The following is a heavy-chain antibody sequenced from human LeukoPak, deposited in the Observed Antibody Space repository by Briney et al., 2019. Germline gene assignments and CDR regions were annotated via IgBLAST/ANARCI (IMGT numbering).Heavy chain of an antibody. CDR2: IRNSGNT. CDR3: ARHVYGEYGPGDY. J-gene: IGHJ4*02. Sequence: SETLSLTCTVSGDSFSSSSHYWGWLRQPPGRGLEWIRSIRNSGNTYYSPSLRSRVTISIDTSKNQFSLKLSSVTAADTAVYYCARHVYGEYGPGDYWGQGILVTVSS. D-gene: IGHD4-17*01. CDR1: GDSFSSSSHY. V-gene: IGHV4-39*01.